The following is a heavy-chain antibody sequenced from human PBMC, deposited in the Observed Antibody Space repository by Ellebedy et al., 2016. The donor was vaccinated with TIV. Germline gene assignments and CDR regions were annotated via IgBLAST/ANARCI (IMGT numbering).Heavy chain of an antibody. CDR3: ARDGRLVRPTT. D-gene: IGHD1-26*01. J-gene: IGHJ4*02. CDR2: IIPIFGTT. CDR1: GGSINSYT. V-gene: IGHV1-69*13. Sequence: AASVQVSCKGVGGSINSYTITWVRKAPGQGLEWMGGIIPIFGTTRYAEKFQGRLTLTADDSTTTVYMELSSLRSEDAAMYYCARDGRLVRPTTWGQGTLVTVSS.